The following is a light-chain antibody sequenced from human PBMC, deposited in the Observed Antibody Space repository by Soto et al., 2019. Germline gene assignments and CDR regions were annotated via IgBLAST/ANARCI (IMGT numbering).Light chain of an antibody. Sequence: SVLTQPASVSGSPGQSITISCSGTSSDVGSYYLVSWYQQHPGKAPKLMIYEGSKRPSGVSNRFSGSKSGNTASLTISGLQAEDEADYYCCSYAGSSTPYVFGTGTKVTV. J-gene: IGLJ1*01. CDR1: SSDVGSYYL. CDR3: CSYAGSSTPYV. V-gene: IGLV2-23*01. CDR2: EGS.